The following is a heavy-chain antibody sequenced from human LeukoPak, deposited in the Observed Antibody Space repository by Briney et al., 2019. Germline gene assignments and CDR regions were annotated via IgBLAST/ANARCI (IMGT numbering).Heavy chain of an antibody. V-gene: IGHV5-51*01. CDR3: ARPRAGSNSIEEFDY. CDR2: IYPHDSHT. CDR1: XXTXTXXX. J-gene: IGHJ4*02. Sequence: SXEISGKGSXXTXTXXXSGXXXQMPGXGXXWXXXIYPHDSHTTYTPSFRGEGTISGNKSTSTAYLQWSSLKASDTAMYYCARPRAGSNSIEEFDYWGQGTLVTVSS. D-gene: IGHD6-13*01.